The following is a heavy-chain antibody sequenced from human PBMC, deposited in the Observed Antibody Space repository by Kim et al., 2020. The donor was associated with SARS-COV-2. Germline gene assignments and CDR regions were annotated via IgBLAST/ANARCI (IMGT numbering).Heavy chain of an antibody. CDR2: INHSGST. CDR1: GGSFSGYY. Sequence: SETLSLTCAVYGGSFSGYYWSWIRQPPGKGLEWIGEINHSGSTNYNPSLKSRVTISVDTSKNQFSLKLSSVTAADTAVYYCAGYSHCSSTSCLVIHPPVAPWGQGTLVTVSS. V-gene: IGHV4-34*01. D-gene: IGHD2-2*01. CDR3: AGYSHCSSTSCLVIHPPVAP. J-gene: IGHJ5*02.